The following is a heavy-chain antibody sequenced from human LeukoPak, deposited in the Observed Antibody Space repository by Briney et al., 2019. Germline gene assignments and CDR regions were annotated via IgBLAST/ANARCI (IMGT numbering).Heavy chain of an antibody. CDR1: GYTFTGYY. D-gene: IGHD1-26*01. V-gene: IGHV1-2*02. CDR3: ARDSGSYFHDAFDI. Sequence: GASVKVSCKASGYTFTGYYMHWVRQAPGQGLEYMGWINPNSGGTNYAQKFQGRVTMTGDTSISTAYMELSRLKSDDTAVYYCARDSGSYFHDAFDIWGQGTMVIVSS. J-gene: IGHJ3*02. CDR2: INPNSGGT.